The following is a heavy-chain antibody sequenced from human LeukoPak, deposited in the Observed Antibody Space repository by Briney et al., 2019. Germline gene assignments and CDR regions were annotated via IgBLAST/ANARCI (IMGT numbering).Heavy chain of an antibody. Sequence: ASVKVSCKASGYTFTSYGISWVRRAPGQGREWMGWISAYNGNTNYAQKLQGRVTMTTDTSTSTAYMELRSLRSDNTAVYYCARVGGSYEWFDPWGQGTLVTVSS. J-gene: IGHJ5*02. V-gene: IGHV1-18*01. CDR3: ARVGGSYEWFDP. CDR2: ISAYNGNT. D-gene: IGHD1-26*01. CDR1: GYTFTSYG.